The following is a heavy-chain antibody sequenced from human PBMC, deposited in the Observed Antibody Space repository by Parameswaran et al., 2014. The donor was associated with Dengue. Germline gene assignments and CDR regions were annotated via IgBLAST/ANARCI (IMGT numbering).Heavy chain of an antibody. V-gene: IGHV1-69*04. J-gene: IGHJ6*02. CDR2: IIPILGIA. CDR3: ARVAAAGTPSPYYYYGMDV. D-gene: IGHD6-13*01. Sequence: WVRQAPGQGLEWMGRIIPILGIANYAQKFQGRVTITADKSTSTAYMELSSLRSEDTAVYYCARVAAAGTPSPYYYYGMDVWGQGTTVTVSS.